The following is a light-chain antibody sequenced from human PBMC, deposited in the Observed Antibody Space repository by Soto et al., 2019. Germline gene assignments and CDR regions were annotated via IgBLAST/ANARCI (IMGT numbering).Light chain of an antibody. J-gene: IGLJ1*01. Sequence: SALAQPASVSGSPGQSITISCTGTSSDVGAYNSVSWYQQHPGKAPKLMIYEVSNRPSGVSNRFSGSKSGNTASLTISGLQAEDEADYYCSSYTSSSTYVFGTGTKVTVL. V-gene: IGLV2-14*01. CDR1: SSDVGAYNS. CDR2: EVS. CDR3: SSYTSSSTYV.